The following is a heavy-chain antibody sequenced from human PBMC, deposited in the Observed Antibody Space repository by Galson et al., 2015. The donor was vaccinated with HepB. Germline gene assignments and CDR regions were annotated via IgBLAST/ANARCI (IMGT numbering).Heavy chain of an antibody. Sequence: SLRLSCAASGFTFSSYSMNWVRQAPGKGLEWVSYISSSSSTIYYADSVKGRFTISRDNAKNSLYLQMNSLRAEDTAVYYCARLMTTVTSPHWGQGTLVTVSS. J-gene: IGHJ1*01. D-gene: IGHD4-17*01. CDR1: GFTFSSYS. CDR2: ISSSSSTI. V-gene: IGHV3-48*01. CDR3: ARLMTTVTSPH.